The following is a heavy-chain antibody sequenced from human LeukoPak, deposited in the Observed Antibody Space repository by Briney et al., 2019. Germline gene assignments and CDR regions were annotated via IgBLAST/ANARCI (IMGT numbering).Heavy chain of an antibody. Sequence: PSETLSLTCTVSGGSISSHYWSWIRQAPGKGLEWIGYIYYSGSTNYNPSLKSRVTVSVDTSKNQFSLKLSSVTAADTAMYYCARLIGDIAVSGTSWFDPWGQGTLVTVSS. D-gene: IGHD6-19*01. CDR2: IYYSGST. V-gene: IGHV4-59*11. J-gene: IGHJ5*02. CDR3: ARLIGDIAVSGTSWFDP. CDR1: GGSISSHY.